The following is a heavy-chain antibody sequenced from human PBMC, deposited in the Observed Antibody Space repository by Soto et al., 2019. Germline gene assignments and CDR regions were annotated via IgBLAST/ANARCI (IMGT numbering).Heavy chain of an antibody. D-gene: IGHD3-3*01. Sequence: NPGGSLRLSCAASGFTFSDYYMSWIRQAPGKGLEWVSYISSSGSTIYYADSVKGRFTISRDNAKNSVSLQMNSLRADDTGVYYCARRPENFWSGYPEAFDYWGPGTLVTVSS. CDR2: ISSSGSTI. V-gene: IGHV3-11*04. CDR1: GFTFSDYY. J-gene: IGHJ4*02. CDR3: ARRPENFWSGYPEAFDY.